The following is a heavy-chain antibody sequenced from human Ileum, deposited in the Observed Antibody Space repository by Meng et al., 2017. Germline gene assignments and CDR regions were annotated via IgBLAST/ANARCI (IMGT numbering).Heavy chain of an antibody. CDR1: SGSISSNTY. Sequence: QWRRQESGPGLVRPSGTLALTCAVSSGSISSNTYWSWVRQPPGKGLEWIGQISHSGSAYYNPSLKSRVTMSVDKSKSQFSLMLTSVTAADTAIYYCARHGGYSQDFWGQGTLVTVSS. J-gene: IGHJ4*02. CDR3: ARHGGYSQDF. V-gene: IGHV4-4*02. D-gene: IGHD4-23*01. CDR2: ISHSGSA.